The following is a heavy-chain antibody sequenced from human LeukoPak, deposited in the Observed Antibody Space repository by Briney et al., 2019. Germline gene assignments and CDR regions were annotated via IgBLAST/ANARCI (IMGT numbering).Heavy chain of an antibody. D-gene: IGHD2-8*01. CDR3: ASTNIVLMVYALNNDAFDI. CDR2: IYTSGST. V-gene: IGHV4-61*02. CDR1: GGSISSGDYY. Sequence: SQTLSLTCTVSGGSISSGDYYWSWIRQPAGKGLEWIGRIYTSGSTNYNPSLKSRVTISVDTSKNQFSLKLSSVTAADTAVYYCASTNIVLMVYALNNDAFDIWGQGTMVTVSS. J-gene: IGHJ3*02.